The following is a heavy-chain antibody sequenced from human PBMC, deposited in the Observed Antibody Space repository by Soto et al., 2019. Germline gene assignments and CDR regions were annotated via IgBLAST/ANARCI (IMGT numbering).Heavy chain of an antibody. CDR1: GYTFTSYY. D-gene: IGHD2-2*01. Sequence: GASVKVSCKASGYTFTSYYMHWVRQAPGQGLEWMGLINANNDSTNYAQKLQGRVTMTTDTSTSTAYMELSSLRSDDTAVYYCAASSYYYYYYMDVWGKGTTVTVSS. V-gene: IGHV1-46*03. J-gene: IGHJ6*03. CDR2: INANNDST. CDR3: AASSYYYYYYMDV.